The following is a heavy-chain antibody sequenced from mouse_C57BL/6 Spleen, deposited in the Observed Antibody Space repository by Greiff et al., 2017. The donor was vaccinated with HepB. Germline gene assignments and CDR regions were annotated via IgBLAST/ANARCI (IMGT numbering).Heavy chain of an antibody. CDR2: IYPSDSDT. D-gene: IGHD2-10*02. V-gene: IGHV1-61*01. Sequence: VQLQQSGAELVRPGSSVKLSCKASGYTFTSYWMDWVKQRPGQGLEWIGDIYPSDSDTHYNQKFKDKATLTEDKSSSTAYMQLRSLTSEDSAVYYCAGRGYGHYYYAMDYWGQGTSVTVAS. J-gene: IGHJ4*01. CDR1: GYTFTSYW. CDR3: AGRGYGHYYYAMDY.